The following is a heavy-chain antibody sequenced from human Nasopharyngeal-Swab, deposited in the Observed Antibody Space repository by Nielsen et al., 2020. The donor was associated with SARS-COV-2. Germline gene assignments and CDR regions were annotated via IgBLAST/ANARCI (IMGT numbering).Heavy chain of an antibody. V-gene: IGHV2-5*02. CDR2: IYWDDDK. CDR1: GFSLSTSGVG. Sequence: SGPTLVKPTQTLTLTCTFSGFSLSTSGVGVGWIRQPPGKALEWLALIYWDDDKRYSPSLKSRLTITKDTSKNQVVLTMANMDPVDTATYYCAHNNSKSSPDYYDILTGYYNSDAFDIWGQGTMVTVSS. CDR3: AHNNSKSSPDYYDILTGYYNSDAFDI. D-gene: IGHD3-9*01. J-gene: IGHJ3*02.